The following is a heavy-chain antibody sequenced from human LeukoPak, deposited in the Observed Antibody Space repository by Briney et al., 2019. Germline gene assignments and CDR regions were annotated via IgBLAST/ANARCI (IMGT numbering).Heavy chain of an antibody. J-gene: IGHJ4*02. Sequence: QPGGSLRLSCVASGFTFSSDAMSWFRQAPAKGLKWVSAISGSGGSTYYADSVKGRFTISRDNLKNRMYLQLKRLRAEDTAVYYCAKDRGDIVVVPAAMEFDYWGQGTLVTVSS. CDR3: AKDRGDIVVVPAAMEFDY. D-gene: IGHD2-2*01. CDR2: ISGSGGST. CDR1: GFTFSSDA. V-gene: IGHV3-23*01.